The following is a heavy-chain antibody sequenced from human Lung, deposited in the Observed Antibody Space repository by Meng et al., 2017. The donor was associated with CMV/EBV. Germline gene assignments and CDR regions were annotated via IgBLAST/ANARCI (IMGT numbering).Heavy chain of an antibody. D-gene: IGHD3-3*01. CDR3: ARDRVPEPPLEWPQLWGENF. V-gene: IGHV3-21*01. CDR2: ISSSSGYI. CDR1: GFTFSRYT. Sequence: GGSLRLXCAASGFTFSRYTMNWVRQAPGKGPEWVSSISSSSGYIYYADSVKGRFTISRDNAKNSLFLQMRSLRAEDTAVYYCARDRVPEPPLEWPQLWGENFWXQGALVTVSS. J-gene: IGHJ4*02.